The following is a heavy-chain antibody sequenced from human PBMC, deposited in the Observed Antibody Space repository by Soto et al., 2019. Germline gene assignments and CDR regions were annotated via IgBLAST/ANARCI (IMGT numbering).Heavy chain of an antibody. CDR1: GYTFTSYG. V-gene: IGHV1-18*01. J-gene: IGHJ4*02. D-gene: IGHD2-2*01. Sequence: ASVKVSCKASGYTFTSYGLSWVRKAPGQGLEWMGWINPYNGNTKDTQKLQGRVTMTTDTSTSTAYMELRSLRSDDTAVYYCAREYCDSTSCFLPDYWGQGALVTVSS. CDR2: INPYNGNT. CDR3: AREYCDSTSCFLPDY.